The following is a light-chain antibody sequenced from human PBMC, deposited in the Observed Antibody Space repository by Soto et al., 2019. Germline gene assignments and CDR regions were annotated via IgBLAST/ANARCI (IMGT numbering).Light chain of an antibody. V-gene: IGLV1-40*01. CDR2: GDT. J-gene: IGLJ1*01. CDR3: QSYDSSLSTIV. Sequence: QSVLTQPPSVSGAPGQRVTISCTGSSPNIGAGYDVHWYQQSPGTAPKLLIYGDTNRPSGVPDRFSGSKSGTSASLAITGLQAEDEADYYCQSYDSSLSTIVFGTGTKVTVL. CDR1: SPNIGAGYD.